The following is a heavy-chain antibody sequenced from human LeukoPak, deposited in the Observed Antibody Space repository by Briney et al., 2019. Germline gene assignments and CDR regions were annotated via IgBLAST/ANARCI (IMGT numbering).Heavy chain of an antibody. V-gene: IGHV3-11*03. CDR1: GLTFSDHS. D-gene: IGHD3-9*01. CDR2: IRSSGTYT. Sequence: PGGSLRLSCAASGLTFSDHSMNWIRQAPGKGLEWVSYIRSSGTYTYYADSVKGRFTISRDNSKNTLYLQMNSLRAEDTAVYYCAIEDYDIFGFDYWGQGTLVTVSS. J-gene: IGHJ4*02. CDR3: AIEDYDIFGFDY.